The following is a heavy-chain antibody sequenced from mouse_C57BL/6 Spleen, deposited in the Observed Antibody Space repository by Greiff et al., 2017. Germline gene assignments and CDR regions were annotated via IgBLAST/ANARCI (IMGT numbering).Heavy chain of an antibody. Sequence: VQLQQPGTELVKPGASVKLSCKASGYTFTSYWMHWVKQRPGQGLEWIGNINPSNGGTNYNEKFKSKATLTVDKSSSTAYMQLSSLTSEDSAVYYCARGLITTVASPYAMDYWGQGTSVTVSS. CDR2: INPSNGGT. CDR3: ARGLITTVASPYAMDY. V-gene: IGHV1-53*01. J-gene: IGHJ4*01. CDR1: GYTFTSYW. D-gene: IGHD1-1*01.